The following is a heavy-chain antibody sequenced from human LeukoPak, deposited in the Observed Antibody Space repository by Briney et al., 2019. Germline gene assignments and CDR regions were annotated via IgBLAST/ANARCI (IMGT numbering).Heavy chain of an antibody. CDR3: AKDGGSYILGNKYYFDY. J-gene: IGHJ4*02. CDR1: GFIFSSFT. D-gene: IGHD1-26*01. CDR2: ISSSSRYI. V-gene: IGHV3-21*04. Sequence: PGGSLRLSCAASGFIFSSFTMNWIRQAPGKGLEWVSSISSSSRYIHYADSVKGRFTISRDNSKNTLYLQMNSLRAEDTAVYYCAKDGGSYILGNKYYFDYWGQGTLVTVSS.